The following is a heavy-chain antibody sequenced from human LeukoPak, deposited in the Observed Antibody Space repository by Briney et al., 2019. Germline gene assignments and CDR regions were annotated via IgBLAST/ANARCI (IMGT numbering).Heavy chain of an antibody. D-gene: IGHD3-3*01. V-gene: IGHV1-2*02. J-gene: IGHJ4*02. CDR3: ARGGSLRFLEWSPIDY. CDR1: GYTFTGYY. CDR2: INPNSGGT. Sequence: VASVKVSCKASGYTFTGYYMHWVRQAPGQGLEWMGWINPNSGGTNYAQKFQGRVTMTRDTSISTAYMELSRLRSDDTAVYYCARGGSLRFLEWSPIDYWGQGTLVTVSS.